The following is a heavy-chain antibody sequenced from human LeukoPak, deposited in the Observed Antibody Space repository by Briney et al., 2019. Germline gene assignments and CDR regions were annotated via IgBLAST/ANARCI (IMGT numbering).Heavy chain of an antibody. J-gene: IGHJ5*02. CDR3: ARHQHTPPYYDFWSGYYAYWFDP. D-gene: IGHD3-3*01. CDR2: ISSSSSYI. V-gene: IGHV3-21*01. Sequence: GGSLRLSCAASGFTFSSYSMNWVRQAPGKGLEWVSSISSSSSYIYYADSVKGRFTISRDNAKNSLYLQMNSLRAEDTAVYYCARHQHTPPYYDFWSGYYAYWFDPWGQGTLVTVSS. CDR1: GFTFSSYS.